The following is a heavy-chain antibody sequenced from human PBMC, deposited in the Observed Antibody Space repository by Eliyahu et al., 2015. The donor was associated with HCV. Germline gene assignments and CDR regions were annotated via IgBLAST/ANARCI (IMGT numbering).Heavy chain of an antibody. D-gene: IGHD3-22*01. CDR3: ARGAFHYDSSARFDF. V-gene: IGHV3-48*01. CDR2: ISXSSSXI. CDR1: GFXFXSXA. J-gene: IGHJ4*02. Sequence: EVQLVESGGALVQPGGSLRXSCXAXGFXFXSXAINWVRQAPGKGLEWXSYISXSSSXIYYADSLEGRFTISRDNAKNSLYLQMNSLRAEDTAVYYCARGAFHYDSSARFDFWGQGTLVAVSS.